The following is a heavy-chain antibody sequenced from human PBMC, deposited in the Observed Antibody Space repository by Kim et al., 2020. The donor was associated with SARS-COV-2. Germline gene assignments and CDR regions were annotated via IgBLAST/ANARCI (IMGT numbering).Heavy chain of an antibody. D-gene: IGHD1-26*01. Sequence: ASVKERFTKSKDNAKNTLYLQMNSLRDEVTAVYYCARRYYSGSYYYFDYWGQGTRVTVSS. V-gene: IGHV3-74*01. CDR3: ARRYYSGSYYYFDY. J-gene: IGHJ4*02.